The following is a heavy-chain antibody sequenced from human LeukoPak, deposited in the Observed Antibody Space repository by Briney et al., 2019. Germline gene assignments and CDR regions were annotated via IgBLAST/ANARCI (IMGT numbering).Heavy chain of an antibody. J-gene: IGHJ4*02. CDR3: ARVTAPGTGRDYFDF. V-gene: IGHV6-1*01. D-gene: IGHD6-13*01. CDR2: TCYRSKWYN. CDR1: GDSVSSNSAT. Sequence: SQTLSLTCDISGDSVSSNSATWNWIRQSPSRGLEWLGRTCYRSKWYNDYALSVNSRIMISPDTSKNQFSLHLNSVTPDDTAVYFCARVTAPGTGRDYFDFWGQGTLVTVSS.